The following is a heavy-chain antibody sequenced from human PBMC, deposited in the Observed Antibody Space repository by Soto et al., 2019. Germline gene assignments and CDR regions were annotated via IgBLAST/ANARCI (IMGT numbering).Heavy chain of an antibody. D-gene: IGHD3-10*01. CDR2: ISSNGGST. CDR3: VKGMVLNYYYYYGMDV. J-gene: IGHJ6*02. Sequence: GGSLRLCCAASGFTFSSYAMHWFRQAPGKGLEYVSAISSNGGSTYYADSVKGRFTISRDNSKNTLYLQMSSLRAEDTAVYYCVKGMVLNYYYYYGMDVWGQGTTVTVSS. CDR1: GFTFSSYA. V-gene: IGHV3-64D*06.